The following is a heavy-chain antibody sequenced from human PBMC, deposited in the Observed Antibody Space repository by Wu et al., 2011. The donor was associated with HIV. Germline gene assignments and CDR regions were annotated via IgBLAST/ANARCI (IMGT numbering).Heavy chain of an antibody. J-gene: IGHJ6*03. CDR1: GYTFTTYD. CDR2: MNPNSGNT. Sequence: QVQLVQSGAEVRKPGASVKVSCSASGYTFTTYDINWVRQATGQGLEWVGWMNPNSGNTGYAPKFQGRVTITRNTSISAAYMELSSLRSEDTAVYYCAREALGDGESATSPMDVWGKGTTVIVSS. CDR3: AREALGDGESATSPMDV. D-gene: IGHD3-10*01. V-gene: IGHV1-8*02.